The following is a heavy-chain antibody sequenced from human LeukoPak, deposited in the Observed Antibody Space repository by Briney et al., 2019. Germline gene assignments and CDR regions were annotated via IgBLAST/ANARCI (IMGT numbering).Heavy chain of an antibody. CDR3: ASTRLRFLEWTYYGMDV. CDR1: GGSISSGGYY. D-gene: IGHD3-3*01. J-gene: IGHJ6*02. CDR2: IYYSGST. Sequence: PSETLSLTCTVSGGSISSGGYYWSWIRQHPGKGLEWIGYIYYSGSTYYNPSLKSRVTISVDTTKNQFSLKLSSVTAADTAVYYCASTRLRFLEWTYYGMDVWGQGTTVTVSS. V-gene: IGHV4-31*03.